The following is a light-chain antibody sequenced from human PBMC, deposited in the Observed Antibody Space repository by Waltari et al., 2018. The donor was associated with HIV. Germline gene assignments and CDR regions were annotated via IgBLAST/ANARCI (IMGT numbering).Light chain of an antibody. J-gene: IGKJ2*01. CDR3: QQYNSHSYA. V-gene: IGKV1-5*03. CDR2: KAS. CDR1: QIIDNW. Sequence: DVQMTQSPSTLSAGVGNKVTITCRARQIIDNWLAWYQQKPGKSPKLLIYKASYLESGVPSRFSGSVSGADFTLIIDGLQPYDFATYYCQQYNSHSYAFGQGTKVDVK.